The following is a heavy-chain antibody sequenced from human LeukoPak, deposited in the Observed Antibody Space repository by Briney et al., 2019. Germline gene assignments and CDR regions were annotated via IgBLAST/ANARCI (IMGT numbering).Heavy chain of an antibody. CDR2: INYSGNT. CDR3: ASMSGYYSKFDY. V-gene: IGHV4-31*03. J-gene: IGHJ4*02. D-gene: IGHD3-22*01. Sequence: PSETLSLTCTVSGGSTGSAGYYWSWIRQHPGKGLEWIAYINYSGNTYHNPSLKSRVTISVDTSRNQFSLKLNSVTAADTAIYYCASMSGYYSKFDYWGQGTLVTVSS. CDR1: GGSTGSAGYY.